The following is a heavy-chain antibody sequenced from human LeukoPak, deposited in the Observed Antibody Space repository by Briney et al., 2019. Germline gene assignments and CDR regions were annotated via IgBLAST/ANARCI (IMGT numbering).Heavy chain of an antibody. J-gene: IGHJ4*02. CDR1: GGSFSGYY. CDR3: AREDNTVTLGH. D-gene: IGHD4-17*01. Sequence: PSETLPLTCAVYGGSFSGYYWSWIRQPPGKGLEWIGEINHSGSTNYNPSLKSRVTISVDTSKNQFSLKLSSVTAADTAVYYCAREDNTVTLGHWGQGTLVTVSS. CDR2: INHSGST. V-gene: IGHV4-34*01.